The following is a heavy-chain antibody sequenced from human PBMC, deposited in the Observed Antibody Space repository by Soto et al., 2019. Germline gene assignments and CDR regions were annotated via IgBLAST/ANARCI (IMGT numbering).Heavy chain of an antibody. CDR3: ASSGDRYCSGGSCYWVPFDY. V-gene: IGHV3-48*01. Sequence: LRLSCAASGFTFISYSMNWVRQAPGKGLEWVSYISSSSSTIYYADSVKGRFTISRDNAKNSLYLQMNSLRAEDTAVYYCASSGDRYCSGGSCYWVPFDYWGQGTLVTVSS. CDR1: GFTFISYS. CDR2: ISSSSSTI. J-gene: IGHJ4*02. D-gene: IGHD2-15*01.